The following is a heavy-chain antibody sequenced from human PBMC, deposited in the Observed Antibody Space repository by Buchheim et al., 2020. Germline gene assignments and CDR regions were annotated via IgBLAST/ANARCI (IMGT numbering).Heavy chain of an antibody. V-gene: IGHV3-23*01. Sequence: EVQLLESGGGLVQPGGSLRLSCTASGFTFNNYAMNWVRQAPGKGLEWVSGISDSGLSTDYTAPVRGRFTISRDNSKNTLYLQLNSLRGDDTAVYYCAKGSGVHSSSYFAYWGQGTL. CDR3: AKGSGVHSSSYFAY. J-gene: IGHJ4*02. D-gene: IGHD3-3*01. CDR1: GFTFNNYA. CDR2: ISDSGLST.